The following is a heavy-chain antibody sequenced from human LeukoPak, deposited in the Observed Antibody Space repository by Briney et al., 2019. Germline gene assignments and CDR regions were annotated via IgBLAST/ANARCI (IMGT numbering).Heavy chain of an antibody. V-gene: IGHV3-30*02. CDR1: GFTFSSYG. CDR2: IRYDGSNK. CDR3: AKDPRLVDIAAAGRGNWFDP. Sequence: PGGSLRLSCAASGFTFSSYGMHWVRQAPGKGLEWVAFIRYDGSNKYYADSVKGRFTISRDNSKNTLYLQMNSLRAEDTAVYYCAKDPRLVDIAAAGRGNWFDPWGQGTLVTVSS. J-gene: IGHJ5*02. D-gene: IGHD6-13*01.